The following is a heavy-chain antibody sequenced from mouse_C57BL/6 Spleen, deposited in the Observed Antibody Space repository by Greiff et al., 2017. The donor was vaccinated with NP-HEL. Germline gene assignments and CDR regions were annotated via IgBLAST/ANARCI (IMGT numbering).Heavy chain of an antibody. Sequence: LVASGGGLVKPGGSLKLSCAASGFTFSDYGMHWVRQAPEKGLGWVAYISSGSSTIYYADTVKGRFTISRDNTKNTLFLQMTSLRSEDTAMYYCARDYGSSLDYWGQGTTLAVSS. V-gene: IGHV5-17*01. CDR3: ARDYGSSLDY. D-gene: IGHD1-1*01. CDR2: ISSGSSTI. J-gene: IGHJ2*01. CDR1: GFTFSDYG.